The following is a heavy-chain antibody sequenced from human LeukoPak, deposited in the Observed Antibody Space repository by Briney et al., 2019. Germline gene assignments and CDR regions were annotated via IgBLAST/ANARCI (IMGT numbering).Heavy chain of an antibody. CDR1: GYTFTSYY. CDR2: INPSGGST. V-gene: IGHV1-46*01. D-gene: IGHD3-22*01. J-gene: IGHJ4*02. Sequence: ASVKVSCKASGYTFTSYYMHWVRQAPGQGLEWMGIINPSGGSTSYAQKFQGRVTMTRDTSTSTVYMELSNLRSEDTAVYYCARDVVGMYYYDSSGYSLDYWGQGTLVTVSS. CDR3: ARDVVGMYYYDSSGYSLDY.